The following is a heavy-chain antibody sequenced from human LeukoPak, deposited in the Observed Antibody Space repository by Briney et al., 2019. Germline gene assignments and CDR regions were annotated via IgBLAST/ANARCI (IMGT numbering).Heavy chain of an antibody. CDR3: AREWSNDY. CDR2: IFHNGNT. CDR1: GYSISSGYY. D-gene: IGHD3-3*01. J-gene: IGHJ4*02. Sequence: SETLSLTCTVSGYSISSGYYWGWIRQLPGKGLEWIGSIFHNGNTFYNPSLKSRVTISVDTSKNQFSLKLIFVTAADTAVYYCAREWSNDYWGQGTLVTVSS. V-gene: IGHV4-38-2*02.